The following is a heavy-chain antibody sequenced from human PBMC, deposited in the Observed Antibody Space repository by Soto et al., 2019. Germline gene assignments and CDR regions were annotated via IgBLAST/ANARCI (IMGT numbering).Heavy chain of an antibody. CDR3: AREAPENWCTNGVCFLNLFDP. J-gene: IGHJ5*02. Sequence: SENLSLTCTVSGGSISSYYWSWIRQPPGKGLEWIGYIYYSGSTNYNPSLKSRVTISVDTSKNQFSLKLSSVTAAGTAVYYCAREAPENWCTNGVCFLNLFDPWGQGTLVIVYS. D-gene: IGHD2-8*01. CDR2: IYYSGST. V-gene: IGHV4-59*12. CDR1: GGSISSYY.